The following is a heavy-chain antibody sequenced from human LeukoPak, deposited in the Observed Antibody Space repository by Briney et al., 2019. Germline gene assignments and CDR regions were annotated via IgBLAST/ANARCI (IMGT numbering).Heavy chain of an antibody. V-gene: IGHV1-69*06. Sequence: ASVKVSCKASGGTFSSYAISWVRQAPGQGLEWMGGIIPIFGTANYAQKFQGRVTMTEDTSTDTAYMELSSLRSEDTAVYYCARGIVGAPGFDYWGQGTLVTVSS. CDR1: GGTFSSYA. CDR2: IIPIFGTA. CDR3: ARGIVGAPGFDY. J-gene: IGHJ4*02. D-gene: IGHD1-26*01.